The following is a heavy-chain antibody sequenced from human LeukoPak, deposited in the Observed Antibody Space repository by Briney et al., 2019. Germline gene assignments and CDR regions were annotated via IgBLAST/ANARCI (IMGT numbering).Heavy chain of an antibody. CDR2: IYYSGST. CDR1: GGSISSYY. J-gene: IGHJ5*02. Sequence: SETLSLTCTVSGGSISSYYWSWIRQPPGKGLEWIGYIYYSGSTNYNPSLKSRVTISVDTSKNQFSLNLSSVTAADTAVYYCARDKTSTWEYNWFDPWGQGTLVTVSS. V-gene: IGHV4-59*12. D-gene: IGHD1-26*01. CDR3: ARDKTSTWEYNWFDP.